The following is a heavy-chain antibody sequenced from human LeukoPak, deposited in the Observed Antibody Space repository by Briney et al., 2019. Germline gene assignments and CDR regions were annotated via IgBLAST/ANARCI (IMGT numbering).Heavy chain of an antibody. J-gene: IGHJ3*02. D-gene: IGHD3-10*01. Sequence: SVKVSCKASVGTFSSYAISWVRQAPGQGLEWMGVIIPIFGTANYAQKFQGRVTIPTDESTSTAYMELSSLRSEDTAVYYCARDQVAPIITMVRGVISAFDIWGQGTMVTVSS. CDR2: IIPIFGTA. CDR1: VGTFSSYA. V-gene: IGHV1-69*05. CDR3: ARDQVAPIITMVRGVISAFDI.